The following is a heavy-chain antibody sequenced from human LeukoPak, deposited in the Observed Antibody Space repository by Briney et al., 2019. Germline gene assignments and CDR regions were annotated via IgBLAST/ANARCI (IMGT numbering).Heavy chain of an antibody. D-gene: IGHD5-12*01. Sequence: SVKVSCKASGGSFSSYAISWVRQAPGQGLEWMGGIIPIFGTANYAQKFQGRVTITADESTSTAYMELSSLRSEDTAVYYCAWGYSGYDFRFDYWGQGTLVTVSS. CDR2: IIPIFGTA. V-gene: IGHV1-69*13. CDR3: AWGYSGYDFRFDY. J-gene: IGHJ4*02. CDR1: GGSFSSYA.